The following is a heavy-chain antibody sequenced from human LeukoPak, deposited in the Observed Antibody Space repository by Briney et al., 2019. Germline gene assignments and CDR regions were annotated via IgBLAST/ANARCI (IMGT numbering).Heavy chain of an antibody. V-gene: IGHV3-53*04. J-gene: IGHJ3*02. CDR1: GFTVSSNH. CDR3: ARDPSGSQDAFNI. D-gene: IGHD1-26*01. Sequence: GGSLRHSCAASGFTVSSNHMSWVRQAPGKGLEWVSVIYSGGSTYYADSVKGRFTISRHNSKNTLYLQMNSLRAEDTAVYYCARDPSGSQDAFNIWGPARMLTVSS. CDR2: IYSGGST.